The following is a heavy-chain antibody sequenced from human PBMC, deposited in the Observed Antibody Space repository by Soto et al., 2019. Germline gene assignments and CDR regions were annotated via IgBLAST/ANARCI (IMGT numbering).Heavy chain of an antibody. CDR1: GFTFSSYA. CDR2: ISYDGSNK. CDR3: ARDPVLAFVAADSFDY. J-gene: IGHJ4*02. D-gene: IGHD6-19*01. V-gene: IGHV3-30-3*01. Sequence: QVQLVESGGGVVQPGRSLRLSCAASGFTFSSYAMHWVRQAPGKGLEWVAVISYDGSNKYCADSVKGRFTISRDNSKNTLYLQMNSLRAEDTAVYYCARDPVLAFVAADSFDYWGQGTLVTVSS.